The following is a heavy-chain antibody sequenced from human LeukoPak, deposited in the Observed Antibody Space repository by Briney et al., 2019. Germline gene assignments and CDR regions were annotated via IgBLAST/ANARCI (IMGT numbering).Heavy chain of an antibody. CDR1: GFTFSSHS. CDR3: ARAGCDILNGYSYYFDY. V-gene: IGHV3-21*01. CDR2: ISSSSNYI. Sequence: GGSLRLSCAASGFTFSSHSMNWVRQAPGKGLEWVSFISSSSNYIYYADSVEGRFTISRDNAKNSLYLQMNSLRAEDTAVYYCARAGCDILNGYSYYFDYWGQGTLVTVSS. J-gene: IGHJ4*02. D-gene: IGHD3-9*01.